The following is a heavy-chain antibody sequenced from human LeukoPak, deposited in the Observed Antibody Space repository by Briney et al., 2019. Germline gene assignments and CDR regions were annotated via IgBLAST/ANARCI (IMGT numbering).Heavy chain of an antibody. Sequence: GGSLRLSCAASGFGFSDFGMHWIRQAPGKGLEWVTLIRSDGSSIYYADSVKGRFTISRDNSRNTLYLQMNSLRVEDTAVYYCAKDRDEYGNDCWGQGILVTVST. CDR2: IRSDGSSI. CDR3: AKDRDEYGNDC. J-gene: IGHJ4*02. D-gene: IGHD4-11*01. V-gene: IGHV3-30*02. CDR1: GFGFSDFG.